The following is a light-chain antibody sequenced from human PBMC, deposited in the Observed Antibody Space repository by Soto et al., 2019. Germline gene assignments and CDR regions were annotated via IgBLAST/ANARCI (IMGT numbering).Light chain of an antibody. Sequence: QSVLTQPASVSGSPGQSITISCTGTSSDIGGYNFVSWYQHHPGRAPKLMIYEVSNRPSGVSNRFSGSKSGDTASLTISGLPGGEEADYYCTSYRTTTTLLYVFGTGTKLTVL. J-gene: IGLJ1*01. CDR1: SSDIGGYNF. CDR2: EVS. V-gene: IGLV2-14*01. CDR3: TSYRTTTTLLYV.